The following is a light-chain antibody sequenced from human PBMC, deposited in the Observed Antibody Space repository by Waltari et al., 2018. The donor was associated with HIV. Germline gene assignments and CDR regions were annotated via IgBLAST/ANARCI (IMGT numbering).Light chain of an antibody. J-gene: IGLJ2*01. V-gene: IGLV2-8*01. CDR3: SAYGGSYNRLL. CDR2: DVN. CDR1: SGDVGNYNS. Sequence: QSALTQPPSASGSPGQSVTISCTGTSGDVGNYNSVSWYQQHPGKAPKLIMFDVNERPAGVPDRFFGSKSGKTASLTVSGLQADDEADYFCSAYGGSYNRLLFGGRTKLTVL.